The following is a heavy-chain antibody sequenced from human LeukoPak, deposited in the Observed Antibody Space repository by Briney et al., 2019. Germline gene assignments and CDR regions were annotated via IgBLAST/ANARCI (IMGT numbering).Heavy chain of an antibody. J-gene: IGHJ4*02. V-gene: IGHV4-38-2*02. CDR2: IYHSGST. CDR3: ARARKVRGDTAWFPDY. D-gene: IGHD5-18*01. CDR1: GYSISSGYY. Sequence: SETLSLTCTVSGYSISSGYYWGWIRQPPGKGLEWIGSIYHSGSTYYNPSLKSRVTISVDTSKNQFSLKLSSVTAADTAVYYCARARKVRGDTAWFPDYWGQGTLVTVSS.